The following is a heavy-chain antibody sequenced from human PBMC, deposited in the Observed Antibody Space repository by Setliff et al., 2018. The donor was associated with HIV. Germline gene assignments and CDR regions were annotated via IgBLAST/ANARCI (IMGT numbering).Heavy chain of an antibody. CDR3: ARDLYYYDSSSYLRWYFDL. CDR2: IYSSGRT. CDR1: GGSISSHY. D-gene: IGHD3-22*01. V-gene: IGHV4-4*07. J-gene: IGHJ2*01. Sequence: SETLSLTCTVSGGSISSHYWSWIRQPPGKGLEWIGRIYSSGRTNYNSSLKSRVTMSVDTSKNQFSLKLRSVTAADTAVYYCARDLYYYDSSSYLRWYFDLWGRGTLVTVSS.